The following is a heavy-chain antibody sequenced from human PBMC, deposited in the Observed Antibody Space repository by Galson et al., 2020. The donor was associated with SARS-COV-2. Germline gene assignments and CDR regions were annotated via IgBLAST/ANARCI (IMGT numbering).Heavy chain of an antibody. CDR1: GYTFTNYE. CDR2: MNPHSGNT. Sequence: ASVKVPCKASGYTFTNYEINWVRQAPGQGLEWMGWMNPHSGNTGYAQKFQGRVTMTRTTSISTAYMELNSLTSEDTAVYYCARSYDDFATWFDPWGQGTLVTVSS. V-gene: IGHV1-8*01. J-gene: IGHJ5*02. D-gene: IGHD4-17*01. CDR3: ARSYDDFATWFDP.